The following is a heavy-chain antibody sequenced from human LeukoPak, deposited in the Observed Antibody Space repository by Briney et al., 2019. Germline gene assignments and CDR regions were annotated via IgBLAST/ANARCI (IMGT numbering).Heavy chain of an antibody. CDR1: GYTFTGYY. CDR3: ARLPSPGYCSGGSCPDY. J-gene: IGHJ4*02. D-gene: IGHD2-15*01. CDR2: INPNSGGT. V-gene: IGHV1-2*02. Sequence: ASVKVSCKASGYTFTGYYMHWVRQAPGQGLEWMGWINPNSGGTNYAQKFQGRVTMTRDTPISTAYMELSRLRSDDTAVYYCARLPSPGYCSGGSCPDYWGQGTLVTVSS.